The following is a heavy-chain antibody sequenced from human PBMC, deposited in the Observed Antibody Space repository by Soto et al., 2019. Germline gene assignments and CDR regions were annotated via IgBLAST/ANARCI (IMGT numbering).Heavy chain of an antibody. CDR1: GFTFSSYG. Sequence: GGSLRLSCAASGFTFSSYGMHWVRQAPGKGLEWVAVIWYDGSNKYYADSVKGRFTISRDNSKNTLYLQVNGLRAEDTALYYCARDSTAMASYYFDNWGQGTLVTVPS. J-gene: IGHJ4*02. CDR2: IWYDGSNK. V-gene: IGHV3-33*01. CDR3: ARDSTAMASYYFDN. D-gene: IGHD5-18*01.